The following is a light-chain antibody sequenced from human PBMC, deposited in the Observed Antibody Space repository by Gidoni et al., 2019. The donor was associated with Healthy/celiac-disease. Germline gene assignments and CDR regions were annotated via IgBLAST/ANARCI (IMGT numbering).Light chain of an antibody. CDR3: QVWDSSSDPVV. Sequence: SYVLTQPPSVSVAPGKTARITCGGNKIRSKSVHWYQQKPGQAPVLVIYYDSDRPSGIPERFSGSNSGNTATLTISRVEAGDEADYYCQVWDSSSDPVVFGGGTKLTVL. J-gene: IGLJ2*01. CDR2: YDS. V-gene: IGLV3-21*04. CDR1: KIRSKS.